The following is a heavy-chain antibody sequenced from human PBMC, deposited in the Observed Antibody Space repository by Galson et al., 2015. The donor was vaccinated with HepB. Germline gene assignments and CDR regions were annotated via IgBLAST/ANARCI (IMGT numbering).Heavy chain of an antibody. CDR1: GFTFSSYA. CDR2: ISDDATST. Sequence: SLRLSCAASGFTFSSYAMSWVRQAPGKGLEWVSAISDDATSTYYADSVKGRFTISRDNSKNTLYLRMNSLRAEDTALYYCAKRRYCSRTSCYSFDQWGQGTLVTVSS. CDR3: AKRRYCSRTSCYSFDQ. V-gene: IGHV3-23*01. D-gene: IGHD2-2*02. J-gene: IGHJ4*02.